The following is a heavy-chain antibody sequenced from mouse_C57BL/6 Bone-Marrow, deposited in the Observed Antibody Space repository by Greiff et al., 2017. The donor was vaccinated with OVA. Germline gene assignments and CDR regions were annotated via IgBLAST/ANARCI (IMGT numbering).Heavy chain of an antibody. Sequence: EVQLQQSGAELVKPGASVKLSCTASGFNIKDYYMHWVKQRTEQGLEWIGRIDPEDGDTKYAPKFQGKATITADTSSNTAYLQLSSLTSEDTAVYYCAIPSGDSWFAYWGQGTLVTVSA. J-gene: IGHJ3*01. V-gene: IGHV14-2*01. D-gene: IGHD3-3*01. CDR3: AIPSGDSWFAY. CDR1: GFNIKDYY. CDR2: IDPEDGDT.